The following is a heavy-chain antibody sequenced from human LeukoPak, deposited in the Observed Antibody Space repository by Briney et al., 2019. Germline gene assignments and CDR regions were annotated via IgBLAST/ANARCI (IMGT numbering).Heavy chain of an antibody. CDR2: ITPILGLI. Sequence: GASVKVSCKASGGSFSNYALNWVRQAPGQGLEWIGRITPILGLIKEAQKFRGRITISADKTTSTGFLEVSGLRYDDTATYYCARGRGSRTGYNGDYLDYWGQGTLVSVSS. J-gene: IGHJ4*02. CDR3: ARGRGSRTGYNGDYLDY. V-gene: IGHV1-69*04. CDR1: GGSFSNYA. D-gene: IGHD5-18*01.